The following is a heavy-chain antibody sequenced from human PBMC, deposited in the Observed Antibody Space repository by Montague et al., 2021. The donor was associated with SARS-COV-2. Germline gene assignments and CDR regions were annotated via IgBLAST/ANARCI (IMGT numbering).Heavy chain of an antibody. CDR1: GDSMTSGRSF. CDR3: AKDGCTGGWFDP. CDR2: IYTSGST. J-gene: IGHJ5*02. D-gene: IGHD2-15*01. Sequence: TLSLTCIVSGDSMTSGRSFWSWIRQPAGKELEWIGRIYTSGSTNYNPSLRSRVAISIDTAHNQVSLNLTSVTAADTAVYYCAKDGCTGGWFDPWGQGTLVTVSS. V-gene: IGHV4-61*02.